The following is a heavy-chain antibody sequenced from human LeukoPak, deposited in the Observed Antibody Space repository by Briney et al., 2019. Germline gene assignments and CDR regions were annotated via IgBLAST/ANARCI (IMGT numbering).Heavy chain of an antibody. CDR2: ISNSGGDT. CDR3: AQQLGYCSGGTCYFTY. V-gene: IGHV3-23*01. D-gene: IGHD2-15*01. Sequence: PGGSLRLSCAASGFTFSSYAMSWVRQAPGKGLAWVAAISNSGGDTFYSDSGKGRFTNARDNSKNTLYLQMNSLRVDDTAVYYCAQQLGYCSGGTCYFTYWGQGTLVTVSS. J-gene: IGHJ1*01. CDR1: GFTFSSYA.